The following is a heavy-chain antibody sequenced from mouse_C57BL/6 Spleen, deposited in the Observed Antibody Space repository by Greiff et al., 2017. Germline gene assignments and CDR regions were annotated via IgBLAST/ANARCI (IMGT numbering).Heavy chain of an antibody. D-gene: IGHD3-3*01. J-gene: IGHJ1*03. V-gene: IGHV1-42*01. CDR3: ARATGTRNWYFDV. Sequence: VQLQQSGPELVKPGASVKISCKASGYSFTGYYMNWVKQSPEKSLEWIGEINPSTGGTTYNQKFKAKATLNVDKSSSTAYMQLKSLTSEDSAVYYCARATGTRNWYFDVWGTGTTVTVSS. CDR2: INPSTGGT. CDR1: GYSFTGYY.